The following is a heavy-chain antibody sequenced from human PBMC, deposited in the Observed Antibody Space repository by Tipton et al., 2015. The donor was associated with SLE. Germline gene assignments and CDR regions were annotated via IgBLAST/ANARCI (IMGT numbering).Heavy chain of an antibody. CDR2: IYYSGST. V-gene: IGHV4-59*01. D-gene: IGHD1-26*01. CDR1: GGSISSYY. J-gene: IGHJ4*02. Sequence: GLVKPSETLSLTCTVSGGSISSYYWSWIRQPPGKGLEWIGYIYYSGSTNYIPSLKSRVTISVDTSKNQFSLKLSSVTAADTAVYYCARGELGASYYFDYWGQGTLVTVSS. CDR3: ARGELGASYYFDY.